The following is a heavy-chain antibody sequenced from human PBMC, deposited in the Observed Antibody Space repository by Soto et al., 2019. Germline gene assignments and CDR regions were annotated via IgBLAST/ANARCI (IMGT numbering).Heavy chain of an antibody. J-gene: IGHJ4*02. CDR1: GFTFSSYA. CDR2: ISGSGGST. V-gene: IGHV3-23*01. D-gene: IGHD6-13*01. Sequence: GGSLRLSCAASGFTFSSYAMSWVRQAPGKGPEWVSAISGSGGSTYYADSVKGRFTISRDNSKNTLYLQMNSLRAEDTAVYYCAKAAGLHRWQQPEGYWGQGTLVTVSS. CDR3: AKAAGLHRWQQPEGY.